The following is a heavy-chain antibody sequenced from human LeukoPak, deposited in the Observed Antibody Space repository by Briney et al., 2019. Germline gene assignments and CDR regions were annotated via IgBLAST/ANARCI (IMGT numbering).Heavy chain of an antibody. J-gene: IGHJ6*03. CDR2: IYHSGST. D-gene: IGHD3-3*01. CDR3: ARGEDDFWSGYYTATYYMDV. V-gene: IGHV4-38-2*02. Sequence: SETLSLTCTVSGYSISSGYYWGWIRPPPGKGLEWIRSIYHSGSTYYNPSLKSRVTISVDTSKNQFSLKLSSVTAADTAVYYCARGEDDFWSGYYTATYYMDVWGKGTTVTVSS. CDR1: GYSISSGYY.